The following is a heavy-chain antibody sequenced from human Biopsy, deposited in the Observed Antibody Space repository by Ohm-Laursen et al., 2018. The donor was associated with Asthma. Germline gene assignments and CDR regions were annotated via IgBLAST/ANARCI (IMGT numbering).Heavy chain of an antibody. Sequence: VSSVKVSCTSLGGTFNTYVIGWVRQAPGPWLEWLGVINSVFGTTTYPQKFQDRVTITADDSTSTVYMELSSLRSEDTAVYYCARKAGSCISRTCYSLDFWGQGTLVTVSS. CDR3: ARKAGSCISRTCYSLDF. J-gene: IGHJ4*02. CDR2: INSVFGTT. CDR1: GGTFNTYV. D-gene: IGHD2-2*01. V-gene: IGHV1-69*01.